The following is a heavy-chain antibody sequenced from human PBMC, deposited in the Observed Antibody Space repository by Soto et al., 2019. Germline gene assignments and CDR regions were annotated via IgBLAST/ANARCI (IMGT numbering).Heavy chain of an antibody. CDR1: GGTFSSYP. V-gene: IGHV1-69*01. J-gene: IGHJ6*02. CDR2: IIPFFGTS. CDR3: ARVGHNTNYGMAV. Sequence: QVQLVLSGAEVKKPGSSVKVSCEASGGTFSSYPNNWVRQAPGQGLEWMGGIIPFFGTSNYAQKFQGRVTITADDSTSTAYMQLRSLRSEDTAVYYCARVGHNTNYGMAVWGQGTTVTVSS. D-gene: IGHD1-26*01.